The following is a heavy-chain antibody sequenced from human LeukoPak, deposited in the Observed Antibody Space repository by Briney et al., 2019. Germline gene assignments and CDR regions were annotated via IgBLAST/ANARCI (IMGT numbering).Heavy chain of an antibody. J-gene: IGHJ4*02. Sequence: PGRSLRLSCAASGFTFDDYAMHWVRQAPGKGLEWVSGISWNSGSIGYADSVKGRFTISRVNAKNSLYLQMNSLRAEDTALYYCAKTGAQRLGLGVVDYFDYWGQGTLVTVSS. V-gene: IGHV3-9*01. D-gene: IGHD7-27*01. CDR1: GFTFDDYA. CDR3: AKTGAQRLGLGVVDYFDY. CDR2: ISWNSGSI.